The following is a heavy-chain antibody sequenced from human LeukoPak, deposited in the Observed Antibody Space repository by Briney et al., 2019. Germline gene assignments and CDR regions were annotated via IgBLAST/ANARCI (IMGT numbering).Heavy chain of an antibody. V-gene: IGHV3-23*01. CDR3: AKRRDYGDYSPIHFDY. CDR2: ISGSGGST. CDR1: GFTVSSNY. D-gene: IGHD4-17*01. J-gene: IGHJ4*02. Sequence: GGSLRLSCAASGFTVSSNYMSWVRQAPGKGLEWVSAISGSGGSTYYADSVKGRFTISRDNSKNTLYLQMNSLRAEDTAVYYCAKRRDYGDYSPIHFDYWGQGTLVTVSS.